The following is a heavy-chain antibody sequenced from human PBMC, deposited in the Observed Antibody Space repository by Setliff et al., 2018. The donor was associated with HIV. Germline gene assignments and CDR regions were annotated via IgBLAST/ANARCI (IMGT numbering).Heavy chain of an antibody. J-gene: IGHJ3*02. CDR3: ARPQYHHSSDAFDI. D-gene: IGHD1-26*01. Sequence: PGESLKISCQGSGYTFATFWIGWVRQMPGKGLEWMGIIYPGDSETRYSPSFQGQVTISVDKSISTAYLQWSSLRASDTAIYYCARPQYHHSSDAFDIWGQGTMVTVSS. V-gene: IGHV5-51*01. CDR2: IYPGDSET. CDR1: GYTFATFW.